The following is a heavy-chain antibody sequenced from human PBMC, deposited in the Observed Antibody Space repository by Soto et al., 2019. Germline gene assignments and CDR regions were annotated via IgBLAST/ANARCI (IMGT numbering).Heavy chain of an antibody. D-gene: IGHD5-12*01. Sequence: GSLRLSCAASGFTFGRYSMNWVRQAPGKGLEWVSSISSSSSYIYYADSVKGRFTISRDNAKNSLYLQMNSLRAEDTAVYYCARVLVANDAFDIWGQGTMVTVSS. CDR2: ISSSSSYI. V-gene: IGHV3-21*01. CDR1: GFTFGRYS. J-gene: IGHJ3*02. CDR3: ARVLVANDAFDI.